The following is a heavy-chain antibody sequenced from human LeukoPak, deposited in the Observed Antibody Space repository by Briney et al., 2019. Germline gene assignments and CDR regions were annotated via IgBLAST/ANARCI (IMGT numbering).Heavy chain of an antibody. D-gene: IGHD1-26*01. CDR1: GFTFSSYG. CDR2: ISVNGSST. Sequence: GGSLRLSCAASGFTFSSYGMTWVRQAPGKGLDWVSTISVNGSSTYYAGSVKGRFTISRDNSKNTLFLQMSSLRAEDTAVYFCARDRGRREDYWGQGTLVTVSS. CDR3: ARDRGRREDY. V-gene: IGHV3-23*01. J-gene: IGHJ4*02.